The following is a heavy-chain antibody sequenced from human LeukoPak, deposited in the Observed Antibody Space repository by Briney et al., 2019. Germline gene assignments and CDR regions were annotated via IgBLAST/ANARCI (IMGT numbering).Heavy chain of an antibody. D-gene: IGHD3-10*01. CDR2: ISTSSRYI. CDR3: ARDLMVRGVPGRVSAGY. Sequence: PGGSLRLSCAASGFLFRTYNMNWVRQAPGKGLEWVSSISTSSRYIYYADSVKGRFTISRDNAKNSLYLQMNSLRAEDTAVYYCARDLMVRGVPGRVSAGYWGQRTLVTVSS. V-gene: IGHV3-21*03. J-gene: IGHJ4*02. CDR1: GFLFRTYN.